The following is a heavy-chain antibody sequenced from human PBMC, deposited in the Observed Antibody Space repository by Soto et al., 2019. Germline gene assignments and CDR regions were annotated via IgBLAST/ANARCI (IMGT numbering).Heavy chain of an antibody. CDR3: ARGPQPNWGSSFDY. CDR1: GGSISSGGYY. J-gene: IGHJ4*02. V-gene: IGHV4-31*03. D-gene: IGHD7-27*01. CDR2: IYYSGST. Sequence: SETLSLTCTVSGGSISSGGYYWSWIRQHPGKGLEWIGYIYYSGSTHYNPSLKSRVTISVDTSKNQFSLKLSSVTAADTAVYYCARGPQPNWGSSFDYWGQGTLVTVSS.